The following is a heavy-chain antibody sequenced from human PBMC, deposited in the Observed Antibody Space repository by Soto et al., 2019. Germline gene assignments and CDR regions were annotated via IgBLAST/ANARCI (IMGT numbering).Heavy chain of an antibody. CDR1: GGSISSGCYY. Sequence: TLSLTCTVCGGSISSGCYYWSWIRQHPGKGLEWIGYIYYSGSTYYNPSLKSRVTISVDTSKNQFSLKLSSVTAADTAVYYCARDNQYSGSYSYYYGMDVWGQGTTVTVSS. D-gene: IGHD1-26*01. V-gene: IGHV4-31*03. CDR3: ARDNQYSGSYSYYYGMDV. CDR2: IYYSGST. J-gene: IGHJ6*02.